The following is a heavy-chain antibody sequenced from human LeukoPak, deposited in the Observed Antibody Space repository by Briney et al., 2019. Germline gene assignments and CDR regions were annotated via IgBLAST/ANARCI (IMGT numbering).Heavy chain of an antibody. CDR2: FDPEDGET. CDR1: GYTLTELS. Sequence: ASVKVSCKVSGYTLTELSMHWVRQAPGKGLEWMGGFDPEDGETIYAQKLQGRVTMTEDTSTDTAYMELSSLRSEDTAVYYCATAFSPYGSGSLYYFDYWGQGTLVTVSS. V-gene: IGHV1-24*01. J-gene: IGHJ4*02. D-gene: IGHD3-10*01. CDR3: ATAFSPYGSGSLYYFDY.